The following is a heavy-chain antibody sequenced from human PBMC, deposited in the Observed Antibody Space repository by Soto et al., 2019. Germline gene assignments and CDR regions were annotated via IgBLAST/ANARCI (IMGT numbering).Heavy chain of an antibody. CDR1: GGTFSSYA. CDR3: ARGGRGYSYGSPFDY. Sequence: GASVKVSCKASGGTFSSYAISWVRQAPGQGLEWMGGIIPIFGTANYAQKFQGRVTITADESTSTAYMELSSLRSEDTAVYYCARGGRGYSYGSPFDYWGQGTLVTVSS. V-gene: IGHV1-69*13. CDR2: IIPIFGTA. D-gene: IGHD5-18*01. J-gene: IGHJ4*02.